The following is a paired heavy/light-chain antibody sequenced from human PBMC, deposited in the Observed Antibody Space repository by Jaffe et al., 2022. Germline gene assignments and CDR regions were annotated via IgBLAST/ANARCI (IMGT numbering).Light chain of an antibody. V-gene: IGKV3-11*01. CDR3: QQRSNWLAT. CDR1: QSVSSY. CDR2: DAS. J-gene: IGKJ4*01. Sequence: EIVLTQSPATLSLSPGERATLSCRASQSVSSYLAWYQQKPGQAPRLLIYDASNRATGIPARFSGSGSGTDFTLTISSLEPEDFAVYYCQQRSNWLATFGGGTKVEIK.
Heavy chain of an antibody. V-gene: IGHV3-21*01. Sequence: EVQLVESGGGLVKPGGSLRLSCAASGFTFSSYSMNWVRQAPGKGLEWVSSISSSSSYIYYADSVKGRFTISRDNAKNSLYLQMNSLRAEDTAVYYCARERTYYDILTGESFDPWGQGTLVTVSS. CDR2: ISSSSSYI. CDR1: GFTFSSYS. J-gene: IGHJ5*02. D-gene: IGHD3-9*01. CDR3: ARERTYYDILTGESFDP.